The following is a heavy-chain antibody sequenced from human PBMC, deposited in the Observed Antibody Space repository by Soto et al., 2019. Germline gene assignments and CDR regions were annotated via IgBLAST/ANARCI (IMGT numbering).Heavy chain of an antibody. J-gene: IGHJ5*02. Sequence: SVKVSCKASGGTFSSYAISWVRQAPXQGLEWMGGIIPIFGTANYAQKFQGRVTITADESTSTAYMELSSLRSEDTAVYYCATVGLGYCSSTSCYGYWFDPWGQGTLVTVSS. CDR2: IIPIFGTA. D-gene: IGHD2-2*01. CDR1: GGTFSSYA. V-gene: IGHV1-69*13. CDR3: ATVGLGYCSSTSCYGYWFDP.